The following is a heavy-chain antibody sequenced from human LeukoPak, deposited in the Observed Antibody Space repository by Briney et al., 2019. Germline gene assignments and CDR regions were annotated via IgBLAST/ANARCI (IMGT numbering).Heavy chain of an antibody. CDR2: ISGSGGVT. J-gene: IGHJ4*02. CDR1: GLTFRNYA. V-gene: IGHV3-23*01. Sequence: LPGGSLRLSCAVTGLTFRNYAMSWVRQAPGRGPEWVSDISGSGGVTHYADSVKGRFSISRDNSKNTLYLQMSSLRAEDTAVYYCAKGPLTEVAGTTWDYWGQGTLVTVSS. D-gene: IGHD6-19*01. CDR3: AKGPLTEVAGTTWDY.